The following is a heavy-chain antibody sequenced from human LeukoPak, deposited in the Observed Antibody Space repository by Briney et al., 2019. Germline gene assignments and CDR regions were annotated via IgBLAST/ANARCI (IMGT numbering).Heavy chain of an antibody. V-gene: IGHV4-34*01. CDR1: GGSFSGYY. CDR3: ARGYCSGGSCYSPRRGNGRQFGY. J-gene: IGHJ4*02. D-gene: IGHD2-15*01. CDR2: INHSGST. Sequence: SETLSLTCAVYGGSFSGYYWSWIRQPPGKGLEWIGEINHSGSTNYNPSLKSRVTISVDTSKNQFSLKLSSVTAADTAVYYCARGYCSGGSCYSPRRGNGRQFGYWGQGTLVTVSS.